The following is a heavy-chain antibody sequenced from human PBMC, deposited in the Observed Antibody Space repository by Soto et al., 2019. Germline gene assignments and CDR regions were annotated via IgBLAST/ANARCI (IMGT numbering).Heavy chain of an antibody. CDR2: ISAYNGNT. J-gene: IGHJ6*02. D-gene: IGHD1-7*01. V-gene: IGHV1-18*01. CDR1: GYTFTSYG. CDR3: ATVGGDSRISAMRPPRTKYGMDV. Sequence: QVQLVQSGAEVKKPGASVKVSCKASGYTFTSYGISWVRQAPGQGLEWMGWISAYNGNTNYAQKLQGRVTMTTDTSTSTAYIELRSLRSDDTAVYYCATVGGDSRISAMRPPRTKYGMDVWGQGTTVTVSS.